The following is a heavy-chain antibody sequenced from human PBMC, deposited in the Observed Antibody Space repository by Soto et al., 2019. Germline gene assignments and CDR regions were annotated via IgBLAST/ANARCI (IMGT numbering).Heavy chain of an antibody. D-gene: IGHD5-12*01. CDR3: AAGGGLPRYY. J-gene: IGHJ4*02. CDR2: IYHSVST. CDR1: GGSISSGGYS. Sequence: SETLSLTCAVSGGSISSGGYSWSWIRQPPGKGLEWIGYIYHSVSTYYNPSLKSRVIISVDRSKNQFSLKLSSVTAADTAVYYCAAGGGLPRYYWGQGTLVTVSS. V-gene: IGHV4-30-2*01.